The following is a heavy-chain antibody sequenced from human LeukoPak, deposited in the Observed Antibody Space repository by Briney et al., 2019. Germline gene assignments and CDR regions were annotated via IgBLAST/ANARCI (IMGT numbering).Heavy chain of an antibody. CDR2: ISSSSSTI. V-gene: IGHV3-48*01. J-gene: IGHJ4*02. D-gene: IGHD3-16*01. CDR1: GFTFSSYS. Sequence: GSLRLSCAASGFTFSSYSMNWVRQAPGKGLEWVSYISSSSSTIYYADSVKGRFTISRDNAKNSLYLQMNSLRAEDTAVYYCARDMAAPIMNYFDYWGQGTLVTVSS. CDR3: ARDMAAPIMNYFDY.